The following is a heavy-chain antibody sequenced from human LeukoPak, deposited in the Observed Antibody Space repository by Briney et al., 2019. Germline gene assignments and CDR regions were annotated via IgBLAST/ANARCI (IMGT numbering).Heavy chain of an antibody. CDR2: IYYSGST. J-gene: IGHJ4*02. V-gene: IGHV4-59*08. CDR3: ARGYGYSYGSEDSYFDY. D-gene: IGHD5-18*01. CDR1: GGSISSYY. Sequence: SETLSLTCTVSGGSISSYYWSWIRQPPGKGLEWIGYIYYSGSTNYNPSLKSRVTISVDTSKNQFSLKLSSVTAADTAVYYCARGYGYSYGSEDSYFDYWGQGTLVTVSS.